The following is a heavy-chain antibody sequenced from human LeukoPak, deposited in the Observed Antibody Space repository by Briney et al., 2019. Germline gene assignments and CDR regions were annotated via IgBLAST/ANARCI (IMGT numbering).Heavy chain of an antibody. J-gene: IGHJ5*02. CDR2: INPNSGGT. Sequence: EASVKVSCKASGYTFTGYYMHWVRQAPGQGLEWMGWINPNSGGTNYAQKFQGRVTMTRDTSISTAYMELSRLRSDDTAVYCCARDRGYCSGGSCYVPTSDWFGPWGQGTLVTVSS. V-gene: IGHV1-2*02. CDR1: GYTFTGYY. D-gene: IGHD2-15*01. CDR3: ARDRGYCSGGSCYVPTSDWFGP.